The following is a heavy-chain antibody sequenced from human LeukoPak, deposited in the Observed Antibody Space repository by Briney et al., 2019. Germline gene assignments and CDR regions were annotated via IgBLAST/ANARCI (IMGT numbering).Heavy chain of an antibody. V-gene: IGHV3-23*01. Sequence: GGSLRLSCAASGFTFSSYAMSWVRQAPGKGLEWVSAISGSGGSTYYADSVKGRFTISRDNSKNTLYLQMNSLRAEDTAVYYCAKDLDDYVWGRTFDYWGQGTLVTASS. D-gene: IGHD3-16*01. CDR2: ISGSGGST. CDR1: GFTFSSYA. CDR3: AKDLDDYVWGRTFDY. J-gene: IGHJ4*02.